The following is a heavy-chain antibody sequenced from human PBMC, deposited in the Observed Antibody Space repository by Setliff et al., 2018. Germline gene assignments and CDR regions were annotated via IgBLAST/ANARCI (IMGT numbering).Heavy chain of an antibody. CDR1: GLSFSSYW. V-gene: IGHV3-7*01. D-gene: IGHD2-15*01. CDR3: ARASLGKFGSAVEYFHH. J-gene: IGHJ1*01. Sequence: GGSLRLSCAVSGLSFSSYWLSWVRQAPGQGLQWVANIKADGTQETYLDSVKGRFTISRDNAKNSLHLQMNSLRADDTAVYYCARASLGKFGSAVEYFHHWGQGTLVTVSS. CDR2: IKADGTQE.